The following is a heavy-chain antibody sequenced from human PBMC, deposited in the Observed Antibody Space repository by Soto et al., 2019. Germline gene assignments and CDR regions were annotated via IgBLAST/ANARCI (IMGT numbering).Heavy chain of an antibody. CDR2: ISAYNGNT. J-gene: IGHJ6*02. D-gene: IGHD6-19*01. CDR3: ARDSYSSGWNKYGMDV. V-gene: IGHV1-18*01. CDR1: GYTFTSYG. Sequence: QVQLVQSGAEVKKPGASVKVSCKASGYTFTSYGISWVRQAPGQGLEWMGWISAYNGNTNYAQKRQGRGTMTXXTXTXRAYRELRSLRSDDTAGYYCARDSYSSGWNKYGMDVWGQGTTVTVSS.